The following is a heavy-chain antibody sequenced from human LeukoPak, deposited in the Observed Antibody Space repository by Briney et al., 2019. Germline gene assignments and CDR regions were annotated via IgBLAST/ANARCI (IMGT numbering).Heavy chain of an antibody. J-gene: IGHJ4*02. CDR2: ISASGGGT. V-gene: IGHV3-23*01. Sequence: PGGSLRLSCATSGFTFSGYAMTWVRQAPGKGLEWVSAISASGGGTNYADSVKGRFTISRDNSKNTLFLQKNRLRADDTAVYYCAKDYKADYWGQGTLVTVSS. D-gene: IGHD1-1*01. CDR1: GFTFSGYA. CDR3: AKDYKADY.